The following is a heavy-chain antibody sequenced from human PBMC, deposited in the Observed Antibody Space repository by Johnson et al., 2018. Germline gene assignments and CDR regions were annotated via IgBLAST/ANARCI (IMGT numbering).Heavy chain of an antibody. CDR3: AELRSSTFDI. D-gene: IGHD6-6*01. J-gene: IGHJ3*02. CDR2: IISNSDYI. V-gene: IGHV3-21*01. CDR1: GFTFSGYS. Sequence: EVQLVQSGGGLVKPGGSLRLSCAASGFTFSGYSINWVRPAPGKGLEWVSTIISNSDYIYYAESVKDRFIIPRDNAKTTLYLPMNSLSDDDTAVYYCAELRSSTFDIWGQGTVVTVSS.